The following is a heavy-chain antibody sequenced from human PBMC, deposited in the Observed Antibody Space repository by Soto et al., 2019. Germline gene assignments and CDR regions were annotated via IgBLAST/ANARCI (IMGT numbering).Heavy chain of an antibody. CDR3: ARVALRAGNWFDP. J-gene: IGHJ5*02. Sequence: ASVKVSCKASAYTFTDYFIHWVRQAPGQGVEWMGWINPKSRGTTYAQKFQGRVTMNRDTSNTTAYMELRGLRSDNTAIYYCARVALRAGNWFDPWGQGTLVTVSS. CDR2: INPKSRGT. CDR1: AYTFTDYF. V-gene: IGHV1-2*02.